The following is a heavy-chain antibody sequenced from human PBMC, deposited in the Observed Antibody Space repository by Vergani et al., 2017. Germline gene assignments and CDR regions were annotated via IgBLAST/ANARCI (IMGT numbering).Heavy chain of an antibody. Sequence: QVQLVQSGAEVKKPGASVKVSCKASGYTFTGYYMHWVRQAPGQGLEWMGWINPTSGGTNYAQKFQGKVTMTRDTSISTAYMELSRLRSDDTAVYYCARSAMVRGIITDFDYWGQGTLVTVSS. CDR1: GYTFTGYY. J-gene: IGHJ4*02. CDR3: ARSAMVRGIITDFDY. CDR2: INPTSGGT. D-gene: IGHD3-10*01. V-gene: IGHV1-2*02.